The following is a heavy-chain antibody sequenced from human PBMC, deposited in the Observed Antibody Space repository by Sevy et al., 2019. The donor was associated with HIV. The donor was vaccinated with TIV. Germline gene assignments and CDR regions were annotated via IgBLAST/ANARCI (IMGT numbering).Heavy chain of an antibody. J-gene: IGHJ4*02. CDR2: ISAGGDTT. D-gene: IGHD3-10*01. V-gene: IGHV3-23*01. CDR1: GSTFSSYV. CDR3: AKALWFGEFLDGAFDQ. Sequence: GGSLRLSCGGSGSTFSSYVMAWVRQAPGKGLEWVSSISAGGDTTDYTDSVKGRFTVSRDNSKNTLYLQMKRLRAEDTATYYCAKALWFGEFLDGAFDQWGQGTLVTVSS.